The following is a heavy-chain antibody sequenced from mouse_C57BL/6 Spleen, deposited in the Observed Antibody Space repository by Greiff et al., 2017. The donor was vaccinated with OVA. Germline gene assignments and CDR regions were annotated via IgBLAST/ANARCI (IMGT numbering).Heavy chain of an antibody. V-gene: IGHV14-1*01. CDR1: GFNIKDYY. Sequence: VQLQQSGAELVRPGASVKLSCTASGFNIKDYYMHWVKQRPEQGLEWIGRIDPEDGDTEYAPKFQGKATLTADTSSNTAYLQLSSLTSEDTAVYYCTFITTVPFAYWGQGTLVTVSA. CDR3: TFITTVPFAY. J-gene: IGHJ3*01. CDR2: IDPEDGDT. D-gene: IGHD1-1*01.